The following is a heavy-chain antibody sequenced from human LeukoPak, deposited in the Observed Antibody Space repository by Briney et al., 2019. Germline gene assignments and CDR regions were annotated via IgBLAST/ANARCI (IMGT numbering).Heavy chain of an antibody. CDR2: ISYDGSNK. CDR1: GFTVSSNY. CDR3: VGSIRYQLLYIFDY. J-gene: IGHJ4*02. D-gene: IGHD2-2*02. V-gene: IGHV3-30*03. Sequence: GGSLRLSCAASGFTVSSNYMSWVRQAPGKGLEWVAVISYDGSNKYYADSVKGRFTISRDNSKNTLYLQMNSLRAEDTAVYYCVGSIRYQLLYIFDYWGQGTLVTVSS.